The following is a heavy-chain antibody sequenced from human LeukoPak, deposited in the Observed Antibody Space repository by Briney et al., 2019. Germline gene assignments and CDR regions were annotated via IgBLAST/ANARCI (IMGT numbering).Heavy chain of an antibody. V-gene: IGHV3-74*01. D-gene: IGHD6-19*01. CDR1: GFRFSKYC. CDR2: VNTDGTVT. Sequence: GGSLRLSCAASGFRFSKYCMLWVRQAPGKVLESVSRVNTDGTVTTYADSVKGRFTVSRDNADNTMFLQMNSVRDEDTAVYYCATKQWLAPPPDSWGQGTPVTVSS. CDR3: ATKQWLAPPPDS. J-gene: IGHJ4*02.